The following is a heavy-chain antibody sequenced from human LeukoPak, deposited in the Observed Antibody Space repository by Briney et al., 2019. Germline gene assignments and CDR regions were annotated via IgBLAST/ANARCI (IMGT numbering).Heavy chain of an antibody. CDR3: AKDTVYSSGWYYFDY. J-gene: IGHJ4*02. V-gene: IGHV3-9*01. CDR2: ISWNSGSI. CDR1: GFTFDDYA. Sequence: GGSLRLSCAASGFTFDDYAMHWVRQAPGKGLEWVSGISWNSGSIGYADSVKGRFTISRDNAKNSLYLQMNSLRAEDTALYYCAKDTVYSSGWYYFDYWGQGTLVTVSS. D-gene: IGHD6-19*01.